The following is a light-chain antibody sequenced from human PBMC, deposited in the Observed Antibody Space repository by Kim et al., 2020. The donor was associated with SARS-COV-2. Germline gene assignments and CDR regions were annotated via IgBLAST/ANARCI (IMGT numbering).Light chain of an antibody. CDR2: GKN. CDR3: NSRDSSGDHWV. V-gene: IGLV3-19*01. Sequence: ALGQTVRITCEGDSLKTHYASWYQQKPGQAPVFVMYGKNNRPSGIPDRFSGSSSANTASLTITGAQAEDEAAYYCNSRDSSGDHWVFGGGTQPTVL. J-gene: IGLJ3*02. CDR1: SLKTHY.